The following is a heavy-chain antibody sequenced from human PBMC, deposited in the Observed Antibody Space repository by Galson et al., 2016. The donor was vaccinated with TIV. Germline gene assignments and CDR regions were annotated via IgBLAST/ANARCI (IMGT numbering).Heavy chain of an antibody. CDR3: AKDRSTAMDTYYWYYGMDV. CDR2: FIPLFGTA. D-gene: IGHD5-18*01. CDR1: GDTFSTYP. V-gene: IGHV1-69*13. J-gene: IGHJ6*02. Sequence: SVKVSCKASGDTFSTYPFNWVRQAPGQGLEWVGGFIPLFGTANYAQKFQGRVTITADESTSTAYMELSSLRSEDTAIYYCAKDRSTAMDTYYWYYGMDVWGQGTTVTVSS.